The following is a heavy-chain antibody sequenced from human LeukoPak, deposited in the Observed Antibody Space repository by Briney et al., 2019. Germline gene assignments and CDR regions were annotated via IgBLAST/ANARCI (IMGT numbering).Heavy chain of an antibody. CDR2: IYSGGRT. D-gene: IGHD2-15*01. J-gene: IGHJ5*02. CDR3: AKAGRSFVVVVAAAFDP. V-gene: IGHV3-66*01. CDR1: GFIVSSSY. Sequence: GGSLRLSCAASGFIVSSSYMSWVRQAPGKGLEWVSVIYSGGRTDYADSVKGRFTISRDNSKNTLYLQMNSLRAEDTAVYYCAKAGRSFVVVVAAAFDPWGQGTLVTVSS.